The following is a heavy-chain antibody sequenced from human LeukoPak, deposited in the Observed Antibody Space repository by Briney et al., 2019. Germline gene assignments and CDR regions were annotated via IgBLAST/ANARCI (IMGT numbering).Heavy chain of an antibody. CDR2: IYHSGST. Sequence: PSGTLSLTCAVSGGSISSSQWWSWVRQPPGKGLEWIGEIYHSGSTYYNPALKSRVTIFVDTSKTQFSLKLDSVTAADTAVYYCASGYFAADYWGQGTLVTVSS. CDR3: ASGYFAADY. CDR1: GGSISSSQW. D-gene: IGHD3-9*01. J-gene: IGHJ4*02. V-gene: IGHV4-4*02.